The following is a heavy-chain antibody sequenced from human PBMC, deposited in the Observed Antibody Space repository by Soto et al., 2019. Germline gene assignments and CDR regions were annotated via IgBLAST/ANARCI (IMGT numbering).Heavy chain of an antibody. V-gene: IGHV1-69*13. Sequence: SVKVSCKASGGTFSSYAISWVRQAPGQGLEWMGGIIPILGTANYAQKFQGRVTITADESTSTAYMELSSLRSEDTAVYYCASSYGSGSYYRGMTYYYYGMDVWGQGTTVTVSS. CDR2: IIPILGTA. J-gene: IGHJ6*02. CDR1: GGTFSSYA. D-gene: IGHD3-10*01. CDR3: ASSYGSGSYYRGMTYYYYGMDV.